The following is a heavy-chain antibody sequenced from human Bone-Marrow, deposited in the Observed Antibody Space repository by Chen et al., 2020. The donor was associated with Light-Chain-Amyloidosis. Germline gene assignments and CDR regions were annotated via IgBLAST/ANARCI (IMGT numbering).Heavy chain of an antibody. CDR3: ARVALISVAAAGSWVDP. V-gene: IGHV4-39*07. CDR2: IFYSGST. D-gene: IGHD6-13*01. Sequence: QLQLQESGPGLVKPSETLSLTCTVSGGSIRSSSYYWGWIRQPPGKGLEWIGRIFYSGSTHYNPSLKSRVTISVDTSKNQFSLKLTSVTAADTAVDYCARVALISVAAAGSWVDPWGQGTLVTVSS. CDR1: GGSIRSSSYY. J-gene: IGHJ5*02.